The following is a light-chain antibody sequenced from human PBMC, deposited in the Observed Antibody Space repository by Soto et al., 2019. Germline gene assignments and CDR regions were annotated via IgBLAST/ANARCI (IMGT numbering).Light chain of an antibody. CDR3: LQYWDYSWT. CDR2: ATS. Sequence: DIQMTHSPSSLSASLGDRVTITCLASQVIGSSFIGWYQQKVGRPPKRLIYATSTLQSGVPSRFSGSGYGTEFTLTISSLQPEDFATYYCLQYWDYSWTFGQGTKVDIK. CDR1: QVIGSS. V-gene: IGKV1-17*01. J-gene: IGKJ1*01.